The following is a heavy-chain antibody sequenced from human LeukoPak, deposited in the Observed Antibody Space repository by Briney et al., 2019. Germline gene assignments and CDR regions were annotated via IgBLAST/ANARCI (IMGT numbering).Heavy chain of an antibody. Sequence: PSETLSLTCAVYGGSFSGYYWSWIRQPPGKGLEWIGSIYYSGSTYYNPSLKSRVTISVDTSKNQFSLKLSSVTAADTAVYYCARGPRLPKYFQHWGQGTLVTVSP. CDR1: GGSFSGYY. V-gene: IGHV4-34*01. CDR3: ARGPRLPKYFQH. J-gene: IGHJ1*01. D-gene: IGHD5-12*01. CDR2: IYYSGST.